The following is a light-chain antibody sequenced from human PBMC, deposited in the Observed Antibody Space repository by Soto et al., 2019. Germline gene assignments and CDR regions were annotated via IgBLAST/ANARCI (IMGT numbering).Light chain of an antibody. V-gene: IGKV3-11*01. CDR1: QSVSSS. CDR3: QQRSNWPPEIT. Sequence: EIVMRQSPATLYVSPGERATLSCRASQSVSSSLAWYQQKRGQAPRLLIYDTSNRATGIPARFSGSGSGTGFTLTISSLEPEDFAVYYCQQRSNWPPEITFGQGTRLEIK. CDR2: DTS. J-gene: IGKJ5*01.